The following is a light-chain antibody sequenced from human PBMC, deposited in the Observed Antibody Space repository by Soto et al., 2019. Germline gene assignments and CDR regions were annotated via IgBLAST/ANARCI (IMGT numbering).Light chain of an antibody. J-gene: IGKJ4*01. Sequence: DIVMTQSPDSLAVSLGERATINCKSSRNVFYSSNNRNYLAWYQQKPGQPPKLLIYWASARESGVPDRFSGSGSGTDFTLTISSLQAEDVALYYCQQYYFNLPLSFGGGTKVEIK. CDR1: RNVFYSSNNRNY. CDR2: WAS. CDR3: QQYYFNLPLS. V-gene: IGKV4-1*01.